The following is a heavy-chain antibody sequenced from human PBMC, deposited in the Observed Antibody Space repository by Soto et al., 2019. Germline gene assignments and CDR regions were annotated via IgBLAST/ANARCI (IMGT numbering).Heavy chain of an antibody. Sequence: QVQLVQSGAELKKPGASVKVSCKASGYTFSNYDMNWVRQATGQGPEWIGWVNPNNGDTGYAQKFQGRVTLTTDISTTTAYMQLTSLRTEDTAIYSWAKVSRKGSAIDFDYWGQGTLITVSS. V-gene: IGHV1-8*01. J-gene: IGHJ4*02. CDR1: GYTFSNYD. CDR3: AKVSRKGSAIDFDY. CDR2: VNPNNGDT. D-gene: IGHD3-10*01.